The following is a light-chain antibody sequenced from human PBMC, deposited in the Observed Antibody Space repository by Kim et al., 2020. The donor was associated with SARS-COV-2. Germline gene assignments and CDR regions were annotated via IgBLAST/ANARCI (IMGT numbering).Light chain of an antibody. CDR3: QSYDSSNPWV. J-gene: IGLJ3*02. Sequence: KTVTISGTRSSGSSVSNYVQWYRQRPGSAPTTVIFEDNQRPSGGPDRFSGSIDSSSNSASLSISGLKTEDEADYYCQSYDSSNPWVFGGGTQLTVL. CDR1: SGSSVSNY. V-gene: IGLV6-57*03. CDR2: EDN.